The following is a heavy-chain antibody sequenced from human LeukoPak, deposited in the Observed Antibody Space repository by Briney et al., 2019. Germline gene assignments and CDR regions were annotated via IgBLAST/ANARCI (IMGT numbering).Heavy chain of an antibody. CDR3: ARNLPGFDY. V-gene: IGHV3-7*03. J-gene: IGHJ4*02. CDR2: IKEDGSEK. Sequence: GGSLRLSCAASGLTFCSYWMSWVRQAPGKGLEWVAKIKEDGSEKHYVDSVKGRFTISRDNAKNSLYLQMNSLRAEDTAMYYCARNLPGFDYWGQGTLVTVSS. CDR1: GLTFCSYW.